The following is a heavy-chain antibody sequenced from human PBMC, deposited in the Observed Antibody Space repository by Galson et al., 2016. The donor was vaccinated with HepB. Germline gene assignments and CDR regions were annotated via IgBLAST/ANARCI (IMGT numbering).Heavy chain of an antibody. CDR3: ARGRCPNGLCPDQ. CDR2: INAGNGNT. CDR1: GYTFSDFA. J-gene: IGHJ4*02. Sequence: SVKVSCKASGYTFSDFAMHWVRQAPGQRLEWIGWINAGNGNTKYSQKFQVRVTISSDTSASTAYMELGSLRSEDTAVYYCARGRCPNGLCPDQWGQGTLVTVSS. V-gene: IGHV1-3*01. D-gene: IGHD2-8*01.